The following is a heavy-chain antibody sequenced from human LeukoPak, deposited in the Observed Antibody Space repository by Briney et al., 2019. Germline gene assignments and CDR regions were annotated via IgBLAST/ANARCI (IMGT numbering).Heavy chain of an antibody. V-gene: IGHV3-23*01. CDR2: ISASGGST. J-gene: IGHJ4*02. CDR1: GFSFSTYA. D-gene: IGHD1/OR15-1a*01. Sequence: SGGSLRLSCAASGFSFSTYAMTWVRQAPGKGLEWVSLISASGGSTYYADSVKGRFTISRDNSKNTLYLQMNSLSAEDTAVYYCAKLARGGTTSAGAFDYWGQGTLVTVSS. CDR3: AKLARGGTTSAGAFDY.